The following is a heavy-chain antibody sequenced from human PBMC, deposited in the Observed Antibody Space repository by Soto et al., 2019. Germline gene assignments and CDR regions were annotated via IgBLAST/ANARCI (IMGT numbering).Heavy chain of an antibody. J-gene: IGHJ4*02. D-gene: IGHD3-22*01. CDR1: GGSISSYY. V-gene: IGHV4-59*12. CDR3: ARDHYYDSSCYSPFDY. Sequence: SETLSLTCTVSGGSISSYYWSWIRQPPGKGLEWIGYIYYSGSTYYNPSLKSRVTISVDTSKNQFSLKLSSVTAADTAVYYCARDHYYDSSCYSPFDYWGQGTLVTVSS. CDR2: IYYSGST.